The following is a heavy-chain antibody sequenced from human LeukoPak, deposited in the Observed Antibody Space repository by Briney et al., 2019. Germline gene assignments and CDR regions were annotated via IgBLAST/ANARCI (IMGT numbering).Heavy chain of an antibody. CDR3: ARGKSDWFDP. CDR1: GFTFSSYS. Sequence: GGSLRLSCAASGFTFSSYSMNWVRQAPGKGLKWVSSISSSSSYIYYADSVKGRFTISRDNAKNSLYLQMNSLRAEDTAVYYCARGKSDWFDPWGQGTLVTVSS. D-gene: IGHD3-3*01. J-gene: IGHJ5*02. CDR2: ISSSSSYI. V-gene: IGHV3-21*01.